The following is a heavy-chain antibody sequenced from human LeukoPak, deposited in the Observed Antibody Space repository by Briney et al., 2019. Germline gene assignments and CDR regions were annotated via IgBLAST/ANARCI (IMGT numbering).Heavy chain of an antibody. J-gene: IGHJ6*03. CDR2: IYYSGST. D-gene: IGHD1-14*01. Sequence: SETLSLTCAVSGGSISSGDYYWSWIRQPPGKGLEWIGYIYYSGSTYYNPSLKSRVTISVDTSKNQFSLKLSSVTAADTAVYYCARGVPKTEYYYYYYMDVWGKGTTVTVSS. CDR3: ARGVPKTEYYYYYYMDV. V-gene: IGHV4-30-4*08. CDR1: GGSISSGDYY.